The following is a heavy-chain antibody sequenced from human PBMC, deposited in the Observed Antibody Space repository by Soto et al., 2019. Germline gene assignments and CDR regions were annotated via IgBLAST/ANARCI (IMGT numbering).Heavy chain of an antibody. J-gene: IGHJ4*02. V-gene: IGHV4-59*08. D-gene: IGHD4-17*01. CDR3: ARRYGYYFDY. Sequence: QVQLQESGPGLVKPSETLSLTCTVSGGSISSYYWSWIRQPPGKGLEWIGYIYYSGSTNYNPSLRGRVPISVDTSKNQLSLKLRSVTAADTAVYYCARRYGYYFDYWGQGTLVTVSS. CDR1: GGSISSYY. CDR2: IYYSGST.